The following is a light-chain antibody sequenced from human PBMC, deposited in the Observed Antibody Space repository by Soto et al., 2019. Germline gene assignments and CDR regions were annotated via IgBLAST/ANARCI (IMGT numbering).Light chain of an antibody. CDR2: GAS. J-gene: IGKJ3*01. CDR3: QQDYNPLT. CDR1: QSVSSSY. Sequence: EIVMTQSPATLSLSPGERATLSCRASQSVSSSYLSWYQQKPGQAPRLLIYGASTRATGIPARFSGSGSGTDFTLTISSLQPEDFAVYYCQQDYNPLTFGPGTKVDIK. V-gene: IGKV3D-7*01.